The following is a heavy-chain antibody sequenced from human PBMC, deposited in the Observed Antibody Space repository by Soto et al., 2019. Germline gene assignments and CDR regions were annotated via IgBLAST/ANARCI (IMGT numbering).Heavy chain of an antibody. Sequence: QVQLVQSGAEVKKPGSSVKVSCKASGGTFSSYTISWVRQAPGQGLEWMGRIIPILGIANYEQKFQGRVTVTADKSTSTAYMELSSLRSEDTAVYYCARTCDSSRSPSYYYYYYGMDVWGQGPTVTVSS. CDR2: IIPILGIA. CDR1: GGTFSSYT. V-gene: IGHV1-69*02. D-gene: IGHD3-22*01. J-gene: IGHJ6*02. CDR3: ARTCDSSRSPSYYYYYYGMDV.